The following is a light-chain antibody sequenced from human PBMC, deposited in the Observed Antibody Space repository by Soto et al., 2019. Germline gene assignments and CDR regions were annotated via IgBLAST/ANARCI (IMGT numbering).Light chain of an antibody. V-gene: IGLV2-11*01. CDR1: LSDVGAYDY. Sequence: QSALTQPPSVSGSPGQSVTISCTGTLSDVGAYDYVSWYLQHPGTAPKLLISDVSRRHSGVPDRFSGSKSGNTASLTISGLQVDDEGDYYCCSYAGTSTYVFGTGTQLTVL. CDR3: CSYAGTSTYV. J-gene: IGLJ1*01. CDR2: DVS.